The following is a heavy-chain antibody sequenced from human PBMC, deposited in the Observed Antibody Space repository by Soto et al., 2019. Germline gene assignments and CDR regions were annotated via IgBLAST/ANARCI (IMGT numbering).Heavy chain of an antibody. CDR1: GVSISSYY. J-gene: IGHJ4*02. CDR2: IYYSGNT. D-gene: IGHD6-13*01. V-gene: IGHV4-59*01. CDR3: ARGIGQQLPPLD. Sequence: QVQLQESGPGLVKPSETLSLTCTVSGVSISSYYWCWIRQPPGKGLEWIGYIYYSGNTNYNPSLKGRVTISIDASQNQFSLELSSVTGADSAVYFCARGIGQQLPPLDWGQGTLVTVSS.